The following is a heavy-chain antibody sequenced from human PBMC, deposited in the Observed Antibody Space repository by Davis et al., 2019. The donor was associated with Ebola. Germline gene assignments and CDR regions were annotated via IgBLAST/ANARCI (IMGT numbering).Heavy chain of an antibody. CDR2: ISSSGSTI. CDR3: ASTYSSSWPFDY. J-gene: IGHJ4*02. Sequence: PSETLSLTCTVSGGSISSYYWSWIRQAPGKGLEWVSYISSSGSTIYYADSVKGRFTISRDNAKNTLYLQMNSLRAEDTAVYYCASTYSSSWPFDYWGQGTLVTVSS. V-gene: IGHV3-11*04. CDR1: GGSISSYY. D-gene: IGHD6-13*01.